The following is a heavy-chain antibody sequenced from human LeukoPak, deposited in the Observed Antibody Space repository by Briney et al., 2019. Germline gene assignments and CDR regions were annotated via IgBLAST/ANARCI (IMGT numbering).Heavy chain of an antibody. CDR2: IKQDGSER. V-gene: IGHV3-7*03. J-gene: IGHJ4*02. CDR3: ARDPNLYSGTYDTY. D-gene: IGHD1-26*01. CDR1: GFTFSTYW. Sequence: GGSLRLSCAASGFTFSTYWMSWVRQAPGKGLEWVANIKQDGSERYYVDSVKGRFTISRDNAKNSVFLQMNSLRAEDTAVYYWARDPNLYSGTYDTYWGQGTLVTVSS.